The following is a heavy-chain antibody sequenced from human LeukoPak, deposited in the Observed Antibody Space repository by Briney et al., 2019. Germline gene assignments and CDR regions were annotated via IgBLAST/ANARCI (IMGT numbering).Heavy chain of an antibody. CDR1: GGSISRYY. D-gene: IGHD6-19*01. CDR3: AMISSGPRDNWFDP. Sequence: SETLSLTCTVSGGSISRYYWSWIRQPPGKGLEWIGYIYYSGSTNYNPSLKSRVTISVDTSKNQFSLKLSSVTAADTAVYYCAMISSGPRDNWFDPWGQGTLVTVSS. V-gene: IGHV4-59*01. CDR2: IYYSGST. J-gene: IGHJ5*02.